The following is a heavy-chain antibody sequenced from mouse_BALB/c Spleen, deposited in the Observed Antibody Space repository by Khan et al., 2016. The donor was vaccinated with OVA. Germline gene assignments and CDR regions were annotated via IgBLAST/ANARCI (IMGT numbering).Heavy chain of an antibody. Sequence: EVQLQESGPGLVKPSQSLSLTCTVTGYSITSDYAWNWIRQFPGNKLEWMAYIRYSGSTSYNPSLKSRISIPRDTSKNQFFLQLNSVTTEDTATXYCARKRGNYFDYWGQGTTLTVSS. J-gene: IGHJ2*01. V-gene: IGHV3-2*02. CDR1: GYSITSDYA. CDR2: IRYSGST. CDR3: ARKRGNYFDY. D-gene: IGHD1-1*02.